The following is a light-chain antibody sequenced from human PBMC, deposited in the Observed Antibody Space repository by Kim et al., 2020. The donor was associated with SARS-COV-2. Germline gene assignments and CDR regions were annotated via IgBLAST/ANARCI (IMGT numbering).Light chain of an antibody. CDR2: GAF. V-gene: IGKV1-16*02. CDR3: QQYNSYPYT. J-gene: IGKJ2*01. Sequence: SASVGDTVTITCRASQGISNFLGWFQQKPGKAPKSLIYGAFNLQSGVPSKFSGSESGTNFSLTISNLQPEDFATYYCQQYNSYPYTFGQGTKVEI. CDR1: QGISNF.